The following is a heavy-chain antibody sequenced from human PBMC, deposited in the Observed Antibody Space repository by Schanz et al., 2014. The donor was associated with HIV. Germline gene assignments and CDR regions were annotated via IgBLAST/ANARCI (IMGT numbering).Heavy chain of an antibody. D-gene: IGHD2-15*01. V-gene: IGHV3-33*01. CDR3: ARDEGRYCRGGSCYYNGMDV. J-gene: IGHJ6*02. Sequence: QVQLVESGGGVVQPGRSLRLSCAASGFIFSRYGMYWVRQAPGKGLEGVAVIWHDGSNKYYADSVKGRFSISRDNSKNTVYLQMNSLRAEDTAVYYCARDEGRYCRGGSCYYNGMDVWGQGTTVTVSS. CDR2: IWHDGSNK. CDR1: GFIFSRYG.